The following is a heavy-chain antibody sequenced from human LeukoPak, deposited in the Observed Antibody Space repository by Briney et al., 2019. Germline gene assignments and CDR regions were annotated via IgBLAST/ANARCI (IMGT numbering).Heavy chain of an antibody. CDR1: GFTFSDSA. CDR3: TVGGYRYGLDAFDI. J-gene: IGHJ3*02. CDR2: IRSTANSYAT. D-gene: IGHD5-18*01. Sequence: GGSLRLSCAASGFTFSDSALHWVRQASGKGLEWVGRIRSTANSYATAYDVSVKGRFTISRDDSKDTSSLQMNDLKTEDTAVYYCTVGGYRYGLDAFDIWGQGTMVTVSS. V-gene: IGHV3-73*01.